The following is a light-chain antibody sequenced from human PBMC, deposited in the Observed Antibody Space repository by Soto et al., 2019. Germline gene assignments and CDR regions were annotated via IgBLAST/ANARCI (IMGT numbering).Light chain of an antibody. V-gene: IGLV1-44*01. J-gene: IGLJ2*01. CDR2: NDD. Sequence: QSVLTQPPSASGTPGQRVTISCSGGISTIGGNTVNWYQQLPGTAPKLLIYNDDERPSGVPDRFTGSKSGTSSSLAISGLQSDDEADYYCSSWDDSLNVVVFGGGTKVTVL. CDR1: ISTIGGNT. CDR3: SSWDDSLNVVV.